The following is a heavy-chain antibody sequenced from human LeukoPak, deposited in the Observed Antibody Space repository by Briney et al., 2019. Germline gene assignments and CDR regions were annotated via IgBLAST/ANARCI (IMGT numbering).Heavy chain of an antibody. CDR1: GFTFSSNA. D-gene: IGHD5-18*01. Sequence: GGSLRLSCAASGFTFSSNAMSWVRQAPGKGLEWVSAISGSGGSTYYADSVKGRFTISRDNSKNTLYLQMNSLRAEDTAVYFCARDGPWIQTNCDYWGQGTLVTVSS. V-gene: IGHV3-23*01. J-gene: IGHJ4*02. CDR2: ISGSGGST. CDR3: ARDGPWIQTNCDY.